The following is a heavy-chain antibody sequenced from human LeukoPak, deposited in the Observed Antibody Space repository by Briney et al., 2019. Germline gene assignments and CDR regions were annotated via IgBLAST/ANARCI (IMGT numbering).Heavy chain of an antibody. CDR1: GYTFISYG. D-gene: IGHD2-15*01. CDR2: ISAYNGNT. J-gene: IGHJ5*02. V-gene: IGHV1-18*01. Sequence: GASVKVSCKPSGYTFISYGISWVRQAPGQGLEWMGWISAYNGNTNYAQKFQGRITMTTDTSTSTAYMELRSLRSDDTAVYYCARAPVVVAATRGNNWFDPWGQGTLVTVSS. CDR3: ARAPVVVAATRGNNWFDP.